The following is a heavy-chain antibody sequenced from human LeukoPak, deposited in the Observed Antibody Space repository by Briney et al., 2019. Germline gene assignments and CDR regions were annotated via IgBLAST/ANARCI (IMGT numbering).Heavy chain of an antibody. CDR2: IIPIFGTA. Sequence: SVKVSCKASGGTFSSYAISWVRQAPGQGLEWMGGIIPIFGTANYAQKFQGRVTITADESTSTAYMELSSLRSEDTAVYYCARVPYYYDSSGYYRFDYWGQGTLVTVSS. CDR1: GGTFSSYA. V-gene: IGHV1-69*13. D-gene: IGHD3-22*01. J-gene: IGHJ4*02. CDR3: ARVPYYYDSSGYYRFDY.